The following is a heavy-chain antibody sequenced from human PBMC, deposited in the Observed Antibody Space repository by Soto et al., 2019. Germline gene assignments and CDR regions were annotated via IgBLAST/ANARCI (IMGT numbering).Heavy chain of an antibody. D-gene: IGHD1-1*01. CDR2: ISYSGGT. J-gene: IGHJ6*02. CDR1: GVSVSSSDYY. V-gene: IGHV4-61*08. CDR3: TRGNDRLYYYAMDV. Sequence: PSETLSLTCTVSGVSVSSSDYYWSWIRQSPGKGLEWIGYISYSGGTNYNPSLKSRVTISGDTSRNQLSLKLTSVTAADTAVYYCTRGNDRLYYYAMDVWGQGTTVTVPS.